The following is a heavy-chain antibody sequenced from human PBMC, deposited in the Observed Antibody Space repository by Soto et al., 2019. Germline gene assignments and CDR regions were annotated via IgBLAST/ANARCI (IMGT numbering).Heavy chain of an antibody. CDR1: GYTFTSYG. Sequence: ASVKVSCKASGYTFTSYGISWVRQAPGQGLEWMGWISAYNGNTNYAQKLQGRVTMTTDTSTSTAYMELRSLRSDDTAVYYCARDVGIVVVVAANSYFDYWGQGTLVTVSS. CDR2: ISAYNGNT. D-gene: IGHD2-15*01. V-gene: IGHV1-18*01. J-gene: IGHJ4*02. CDR3: ARDVGIVVVVAANSYFDY.